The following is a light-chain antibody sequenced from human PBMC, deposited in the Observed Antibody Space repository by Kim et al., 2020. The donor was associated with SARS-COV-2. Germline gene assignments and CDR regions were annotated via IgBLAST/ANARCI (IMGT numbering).Light chain of an antibody. V-gene: IGKV1-5*03. J-gene: IGKJ2*03. CDR1: KSISSW. CDR2: KAS. CDR3: QQYNRIAS. Sequence: ESVGDRVTITCRASKSISSWWAWYQQKPGKAPKLLFYKASSLESGVPQRFSGSGSGTEFTLTISSLRPDDFATYYCQQYNRIASFGQGTKLEI.